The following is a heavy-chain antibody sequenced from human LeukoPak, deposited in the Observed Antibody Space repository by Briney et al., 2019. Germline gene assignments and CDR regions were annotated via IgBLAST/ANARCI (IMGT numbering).Heavy chain of an antibody. J-gene: IGHJ4*02. CDR2: INNHGSET. CDR3: TRDQGWQQFDS. CDR1: AFTFSDYW. Sequence: GGSLRLSCAASAFTFSDYWMTWVRETPGKGLERVANINNHGSETYYVDSVRGRFTISRDNAKNSLYLQMNSLRDDDTAVYFCTRDQGWQQFDSWGQGTLVTVSS. D-gene: IGHD5-24*01. V-gene: IGHV3-7*01.